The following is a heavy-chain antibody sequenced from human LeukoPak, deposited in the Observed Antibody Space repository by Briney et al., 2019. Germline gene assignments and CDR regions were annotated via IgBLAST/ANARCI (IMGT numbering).Heavy chain of an antibody. CDR2: MNPNSGNT. CDR1: GCTFTSYD. Sequence: ASVKVSCKASGCTFTSYDINWVRQATGQGLEWMGWMNPNSGNTGYAQKFQGRVTMTRNTSISTAYMELSSLRSEDMAVYYCARGRTVRNWFDPWGQGTLVTVSS. CDR3: ARGRTVRNWFDP. D-gene: IGHD4-11*01. J-gene: IGHJ5*02. V-gene: IGHV1-8*01.